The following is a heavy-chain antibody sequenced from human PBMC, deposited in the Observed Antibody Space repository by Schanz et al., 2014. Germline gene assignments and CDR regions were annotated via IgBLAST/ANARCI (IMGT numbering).Heavy chain of an antibody. CDR2: ITYNGGTI. V-gene: IGHV3-48*01. Sequence: VQLVQSGAEVMKPGSSVKVSCKASGGTFSSHSFNWVRQAPGKGLEWISYITYNGGTIYYADSVKGRFTISRDNAKNSLYLEMNSLRAEDTALYYCARDRRNADLDYWGQGTLVTVSS. CDR3: ARDRRNADLDY. CDR1: GGTFSSHS. J-gene: IGHJ4*02. D-gene: IGHD1-1*01.